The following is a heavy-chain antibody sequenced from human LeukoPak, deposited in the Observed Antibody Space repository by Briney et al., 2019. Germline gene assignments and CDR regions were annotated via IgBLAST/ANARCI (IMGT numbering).Heavy chain of an antibody. J-gene: IGHJ2*01. CDR2: IYYSGST. Sequence: IPSETLSITCTVSGVSVSSGSYYWSWIRQPPGKGLEWIGYIYYSGSTNYNPSLKSRVTISVDTSKNQFSLKLSSVTAADTAVYYCAREYYGDYYWYFDLWGRGPLVTVSS. V-gene: IGHV4-61*01. D-gene: IGHD4-17*01. CDR1: GVSVSSGSYY. CDR3: AREYYGDYYWYFDL.